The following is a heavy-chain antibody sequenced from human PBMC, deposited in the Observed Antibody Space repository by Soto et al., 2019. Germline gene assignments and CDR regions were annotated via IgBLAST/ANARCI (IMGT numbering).Heavy chain of an antibody. CDR3: ARATRSGSPHFDH. CDR2: INPSGDST. Sequence: ASVKVSCKGAGYTFSNYYMHWVRQAPGQGLEWVGIINPSGDSTSYAQEFQGRVTMTRETSTSTLYMELSSLRSEDTAVYYCARATRSGSPHFDHWGQGTLVTVSS. V-gene: IGHV1-46*01. J-gene: IGHJ4*02. D-gene: IGHD5-12*01. CDR1: GYTFSNYY.